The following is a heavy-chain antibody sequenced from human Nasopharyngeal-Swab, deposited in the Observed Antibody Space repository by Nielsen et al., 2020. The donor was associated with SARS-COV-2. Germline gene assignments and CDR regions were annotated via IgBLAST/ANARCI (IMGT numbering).Heavy chain of an antibody. CDR3: ARYTAMVLFDI. CDR1: GYTFTSYY. Sequence: ASVKVSCKASGYTFTSYYMHWVRQSPGQGLEWMGIINPSGGSTSYAQKFQGRVTMTRDTSTSTVYMELSSLRSEDTAVYYCARYTAMVLFDIWGQGTMVTVSS. J-gene: IGHJ3*02. CDR2: INPSGGST. D-gene: IGHD5-18*01. V-gene: IGHV1-46*01.